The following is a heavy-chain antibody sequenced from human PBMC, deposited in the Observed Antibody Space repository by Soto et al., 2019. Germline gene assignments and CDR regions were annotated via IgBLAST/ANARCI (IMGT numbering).Heavy chain of an antibody. D-gene: IGHD1-26*01. CDR1: GGSISSYS. Sequence: QVQLQESGPGLVKPSETLSLTCTVSGGSISSYSWSWIRQPPGKGLEWIGYIYYSGSTNYNPSLKSRVTISVDTSKNQFALKLSSVTAADTAMYYCARGKVGATVDYWGQGTLVTVSS. CDR3: ARGKVGATVDY. J-gene: IGHJ4*02. V-gene: IGHV4-59*01. CDR2: IYYSGST.